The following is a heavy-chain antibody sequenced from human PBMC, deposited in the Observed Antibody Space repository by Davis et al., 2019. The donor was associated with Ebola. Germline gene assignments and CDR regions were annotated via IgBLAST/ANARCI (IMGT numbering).Heavy chain of an antibody. D-gene: IGHD3-22*01. V-gene: IGHV4-39*01. CDR2: IYCSGNT. J-gene: IGHJ4*02. CDR3: AEGDYDSSGYYYPPFGY. Sequence: PSETLSLTCIVSGGTISSSCRYWGWIRQPPGEGLEWIATIYCSGNTYYNPSLKSRVTISLDTSKNQFSLKLSSVTAADTAVYYCAEGDYDSSGYYYPPFGYWGQGTLVTVSS. CDR1: GGTISSSCRY.